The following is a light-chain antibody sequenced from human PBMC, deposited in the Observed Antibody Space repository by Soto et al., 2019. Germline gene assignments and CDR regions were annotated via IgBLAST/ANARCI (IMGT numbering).Light chain of an antibody. CDR3: QQYGSSPVT. CDR1: QSVSSSY. J-gene: IGKJ2*01. V-gene: IGKV3-20*01. Sequence: EIVLTQSPGTLSLSPGERATLSCRASQSVSSSYLAWYQQKPGQAPRLLIYGASSRTTGIPDRFSGSGSGTDFTLTISRLEPEDFAVYYCQQYGSSPVTFGQGTKLEIK. CDR2: GAS.